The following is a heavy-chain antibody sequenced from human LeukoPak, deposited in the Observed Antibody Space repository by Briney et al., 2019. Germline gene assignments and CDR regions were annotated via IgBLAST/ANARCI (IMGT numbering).Heavy chain of an antibody. CDR1: GGSLSSGSYY. CDR2: IYSSGST. CDR3: AKFPYDFWSTVYYYYMDV. D-gene: IGHD3-3*01. V-gene: IGHV4-61*02. Sequence: PSETLSLTCTVSGGSLSSGSYYWSWIRQPAEKGLEWIGRIYSSGSTNYNPSLESRVTISVDTSKNHFSLKLSSVTAADTAVYYCAKFPYDFWSTVYYYYMDVWGKGTTVTVSS. J-gene: IGHJ6*03.